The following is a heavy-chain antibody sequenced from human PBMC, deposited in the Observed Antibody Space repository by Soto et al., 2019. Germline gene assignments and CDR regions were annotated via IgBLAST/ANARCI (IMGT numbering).Heavy chain of an antibody. CDR1: GFTFSSYW. J-gene: IGHJ6*02. D-gene: IGHD3-3*01. Sequence: PGGSLRLSCAASGFTFSSYWMHWVRQAPGKGLVWVSRINSDGSSTSYADSVKGRFTISRDNAKNTLYLQMNSLRAEDTAVYYCARGYDFWSGPHTGMDVWGQGTTVTVSS. CDR3: ARGYDFWSGPHTGMDV. V-gene: IGHV3-74*01. CDR2: INSDGSST.